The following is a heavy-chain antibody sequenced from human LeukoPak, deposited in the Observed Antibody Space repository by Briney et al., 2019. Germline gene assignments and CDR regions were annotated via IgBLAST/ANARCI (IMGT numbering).Heavy chain of an antibody. Sequence: SETLSLTCTVSGGSISSSSYYWGWIRQPPGKGLEWIGSIYYSGSTYYNPSLKSRVTISVDTSKNQFSLKLSSVTAADTAVYYCASGGSFTFDYWGQGTLVTVSS. CDR2: IYYSGST. CDR3: ASGGSFTFDY. J-gene: IGHJ4*02. D-gene: IGHD1-26*01. V-gene: IGHV4-39*01. CDR1: GGSISSSSYY.